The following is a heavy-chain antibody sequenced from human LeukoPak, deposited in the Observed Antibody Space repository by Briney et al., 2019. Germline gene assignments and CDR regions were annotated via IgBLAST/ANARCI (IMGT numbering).Heavy chain of an antibody. Sequence: PGGSLRLSCAASGFTFRSYAMSWVRQAPGKGLEWVSIIGGSGGATYYAASVKGRFTISRDNSKNTLLLQMNSLRAEDTAVYYCAKPLQPGSGAGDWYAFDVWGQGTRVTVSS. CDR3: AKPLQPGSGAGDWYAFDV. J-gene: IGHJ3*01. D-gene: IGHD2-21*02. CDR2: IGGSGGAT. CDR1: GFTFRSYA. V-gene: IGHV3-23*01.